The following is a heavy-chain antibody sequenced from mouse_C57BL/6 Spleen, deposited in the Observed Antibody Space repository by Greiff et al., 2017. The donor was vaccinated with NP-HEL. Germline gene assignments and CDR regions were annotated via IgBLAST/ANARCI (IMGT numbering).Heavy chain of an antibody. V-gene: IGHV1-5*01. Sequence: EVQLQQSGTVLARPGASVKMSCKTSGYTFTSYWMHWVKQRPGQGLEWIGAIYPGNSDTSYNQKFKGKAKLTAVTSASTAYMELSSLTNEDSAVYYCTRGLLKINYYAMDYWGQGTSVTVSS. CDR1: GYTFTSYW. CDR2: IYPGNSDT. D-gene: IGHD1-1*01. J-gene: IGHJ4*01. CDR3: TRGLLKINYYAMDY.